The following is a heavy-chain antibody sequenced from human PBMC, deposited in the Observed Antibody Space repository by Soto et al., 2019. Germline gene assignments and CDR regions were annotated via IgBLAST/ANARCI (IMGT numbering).Heavy chain of an antibody. CDR2: VSTSIVST. V-gene: IGHV1-18*04. Sequence: QGKLVQSGPEVKKPGASVRVSCKASGYSFSGYDITWVRQAPGQGLEWLGRVSTSIVSTMSAENLQGRLSMTTDTSTATVYMALRGLRSDDTAVYYCARDSGAALYGEDALDIWGQGTMVTVSS. D-gene: IGHD3-10*01. J-gene: IGHJ3*02. CDR1: GYSFSGYD. CDR3: ARDSGAALYGEDALDI.